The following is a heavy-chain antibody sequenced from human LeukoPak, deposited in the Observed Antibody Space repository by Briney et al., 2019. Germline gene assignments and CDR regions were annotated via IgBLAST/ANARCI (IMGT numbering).Heavy chain of an antibody. CDR1: GFTFISYA. V-gene: IGHV3-23*01. J-gene: IGHJ4*02. CDR3: AMAVIGSGWALDY. Sequence: GGSLRLSCAASGFTFISYAMSWVRQAPGKGLEWVSSISGSGGRTSYADSVQGRFTISRDNSKNTLYLELNSLRAEDAAVYFCAMAVIGSGWALDYWGQGTLVTVS. D-gene: IGHD6-19*01. CDR2: ISGSGGRT.